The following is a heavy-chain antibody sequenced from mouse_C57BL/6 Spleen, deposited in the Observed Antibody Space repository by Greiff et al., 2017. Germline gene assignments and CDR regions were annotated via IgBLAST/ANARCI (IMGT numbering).Heavy chain of an antibody. Sequence: QVQLKQPGTELVKPGASVKLSCKASGYTFTSYWMHWVKQRPGQGLEWIGNINPSHGGTNSNEKLKNQATLTVGKSSSTAYMQLSSLTSEDSAVYYCVRGDGYSVWFAYRGQGTLVTGPA. CDR3: VRGDGYSVWFAY. V-gene: IGHV1-53*01. D-gene: IGHD2-3*01. J-gene: IGHJ3*01. CDR2: INPSHGGT. CDR1: GYTFTSYW.